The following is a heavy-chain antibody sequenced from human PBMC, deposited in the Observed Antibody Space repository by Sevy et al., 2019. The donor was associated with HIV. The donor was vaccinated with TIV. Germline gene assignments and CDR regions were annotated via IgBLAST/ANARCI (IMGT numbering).Heavy chain of an antibody. CDR3: ASERRSSGIDY. V-gene: IGHV3-33*01. CDR2: IWYEGINK. Sequence: GGSLRLSCTASGFAFSTYGMHWVRQAPGKGLEWVAIIWYEGINKDYAEPVKGRFTISRDNSKNTLYLQMISLRVDDTAVYYCASERRSSGIDYWGQGTLVTVSS. J-gene: IGHJ4*01. D-gene: IGHD3-10*01. CDR1: GFAFSTYG.